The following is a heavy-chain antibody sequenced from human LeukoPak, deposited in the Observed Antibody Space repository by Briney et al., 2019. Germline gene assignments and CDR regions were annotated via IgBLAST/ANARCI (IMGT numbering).Heavy chain of an antibody. D-gene: IGHD6-19*01. J-gene: IGHJ4*02. CDR3: ASRGYSSGWLRLDY. V-gene: IGHV4-39*07. CDR1: GGSISSGSYY. Sequence: SETLSLTCTVSGGSISSGSYYWGWIRQPPGKGLEWIGSIYYSGSTYYNPSLKSRVTISVDTSKNQFSLKLSSVTAADTAVYYCASRGYSSGWLRLDYWGQGTLVTVSS. CDR2: IYYSGST.